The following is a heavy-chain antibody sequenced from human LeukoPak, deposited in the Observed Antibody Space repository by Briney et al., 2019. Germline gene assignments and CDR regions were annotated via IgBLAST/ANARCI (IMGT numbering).Heavy chain of an antibody. J-gene: IGHJ5*02. CDR3: ARGQGATVPKVGKNWFDP. V-gene: IGHV4-4*02. CDR2: VNESGGT. CDR1: GGSISSSNW. Sequence: SGTLSLTCAVSGGSISSSNWWSWIRQPPGKGPEGIGEVNESGGTNINPSLRRRVILSVDTSMNQFSLKLISVTAADTGVYYCARGQGATVPKVGKNWFDPWGHGTRVIVSP. D-gene: IGHD1-26*01.